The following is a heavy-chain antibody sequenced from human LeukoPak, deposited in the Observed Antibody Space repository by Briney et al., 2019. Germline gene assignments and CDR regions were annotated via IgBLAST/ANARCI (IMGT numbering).Heavy chain of an antibody. CDR2: ISTNGGST. Sequence: GSLRLFCSASGFTFSNYAMDWVRQASGKGLKYVSAISTNGGSTYYADSVKGRFAISRDNSKNSLCLQMSSLRAEDTAVYYFVKGAPYYYDSSGYPTYFDSWGQGTLVTVSS. CDR3: VKGAPYYYDSSGYPTYFDS. D-gene: IGHD3-22*01. V-gene: IGHV3-64D*06. J-gene: IGHJ4*02. CDR1: GFTFSNYA.